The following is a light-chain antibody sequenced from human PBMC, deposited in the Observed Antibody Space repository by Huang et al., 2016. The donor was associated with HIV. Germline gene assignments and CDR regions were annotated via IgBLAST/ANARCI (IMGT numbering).Light chain of an antibody. CDR1: QSITTY. V-gene: IGKV1-39*01. J-gene: IGKJ2*01. Sequence: DIQMTQSPSSLSASVGDRVNITCRASQSITTYLNWYQQKPGKAPKLLIYRASTLQSGVPSRFSGSGSGADFTLTISTLQPEDFATYYCQQSYSTLSMYTFGQGTKLEIK. CDR2: RAS. CDR3: QQSYSTLSMYT.